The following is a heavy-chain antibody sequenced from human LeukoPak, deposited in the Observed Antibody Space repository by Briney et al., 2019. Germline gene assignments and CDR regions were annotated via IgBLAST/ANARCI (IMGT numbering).Heavy chain of an antibody. V-gene: IGHV1-2*02. CDR2: INPNSGDT. CDR1: GYTFTNYY. D-gene: IGHD2-8*02. CDR3: SRAADVVLVPPSDD. J-gene: IGHJ4*02. Sequence: ASVTVSCKASGYTFTNYYMHWVRQAPGGGLEWMGWINPNSGDTNYAQKFKGRVTMTRDTSISAAYMELSSLRFDDTAVYYCSRAADVVLVPPSDDWGQGTLVTVSS.